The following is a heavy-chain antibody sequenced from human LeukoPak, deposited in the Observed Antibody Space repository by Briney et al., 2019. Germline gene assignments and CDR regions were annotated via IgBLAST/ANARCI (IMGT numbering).Heavy chain of an antibody. CDR2: ISGSGGST. CDR3: AKGRSYDSSDYYPFDP. Sequence: GGSLRLSCAASGFTFSSYAMSWVRQAPGKGLKWVSAISGSGGSTYYADSVKGRFTISRDNSKNTLYLQMNSLRAEDTAVYYCAKGRSYDSSDYYPFDPWGQGTLVTVSS. D-gene: IGHD3-22*01. J-gene: IGHJ5*02. CDR1: GFTFSSYA. V-gene: IGHV3-23*01.